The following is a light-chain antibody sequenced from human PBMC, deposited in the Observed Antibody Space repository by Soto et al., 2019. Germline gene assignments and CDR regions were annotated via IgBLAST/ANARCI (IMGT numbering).Light chain of an antibody. CDR1: SSNIGNNY. CDR2: DNN. Sequence: QSVLTQPPSVSAAPGQKVTISCSGSSSNIGNNYVSWYQQLPGTAPKLLIYDNNKRPSGIPDRFSGSKSGTSATLGITGLQTGDEADYYCGKWDSSLSAYVFGPRTKVTVL. CDR3: GKWDSSLSAYV. J-gene: IGLJ1*01. V-gene: IGLV1-51*01.